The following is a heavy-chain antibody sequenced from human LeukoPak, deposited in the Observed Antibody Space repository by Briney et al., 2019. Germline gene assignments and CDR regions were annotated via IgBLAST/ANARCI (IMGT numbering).Heavy chain of an antibody. D-gene: IGHD6-19*01. Sequence: SETLSLTCTVSGGSISSSSYYWGWIRQPPGKGLEWIGSIYYSGSTYYNPSLKSRVTISVDTSKNQFSLKLSSVTAADTAVYYCARGYGAVAGARTGYWGQGTLVTVSS. CDR3: ARGYGAVAGARTGY. V-gene: IGHV4-39*07. J-gene: IGHJ4*02. CDR1: GGSISSSSYY. CDR2: IYYSGST.